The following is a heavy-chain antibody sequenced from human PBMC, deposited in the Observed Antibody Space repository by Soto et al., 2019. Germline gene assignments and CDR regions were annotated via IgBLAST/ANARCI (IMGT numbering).Heavy chain of an antibody. V-gene: IGHV1-3*01. CDR3: AVYGARPFDP. J-gene: IGHJ5*02. D-gene: IGHD2-8*01. CDR2: INADNGNT. CDR1: GYTFTSYA. Sequence: ASVKVSCKASGYTFTSYAMHWVRQAPGQRLEWMGWINADNGNTKYSQKFQGRVTITTDTSTSTAYMELRSLRSDDTAVYYCAVYGARPFDPWGQGTLVTVSS.